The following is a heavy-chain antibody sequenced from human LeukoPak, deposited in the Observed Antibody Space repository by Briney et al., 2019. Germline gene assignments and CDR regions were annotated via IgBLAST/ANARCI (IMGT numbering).Heavy chain of an antibody. CDR3: ARGKGAFDY. V-gene: IGHV3-48*01. D-gene: IGHD1-26*01. J-gene: IGHJ4*02. CDR1: GFTFSSYS. Sequence: GGSLRLSCAASGFTFSSYSMNWVRQAPGKGLEWVSHTSSSSTTIYYADSVKGRFIISRDNAKNSLYLEMSSLRAEDTAVYYCARGKGAFDYWGQGILVTVSS. CDR2: TSSSSTTI.